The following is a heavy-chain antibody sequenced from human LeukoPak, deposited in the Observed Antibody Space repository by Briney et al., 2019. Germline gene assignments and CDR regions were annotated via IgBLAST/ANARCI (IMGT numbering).Heavy chain of an antibody. CDR1: GGSFSGYY. J-gene: IGHJ3*02. Sequence: SETLSLTCAVYGGSFSGYYWSWIRQPPGKGLEWIGEINHSGSTNYNPSQRSRVTISVDTSKDQFFLRLRSGTAADTAIYYCARNCSRTTCSGTFDIWGRGTLVTVSS. CDR3: ARNCSRTTCSGTFDI. CDR2: INHSGST. D-gene: IGHD2-2*01. V-gene: IGHV4-34*01.